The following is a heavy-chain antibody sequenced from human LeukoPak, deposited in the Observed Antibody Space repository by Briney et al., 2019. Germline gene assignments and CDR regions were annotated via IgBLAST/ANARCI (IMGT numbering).Heavy chain of an antibody. D-gene: IGHD6-13*01. CDR2: INPSGGSP. CDR1: GYTFTSYY. Sequence: GASVKVSCKASGYTFTSYYMHWVRQAPRQGLEWMGIINPSGGSPSDAQKFQRRVTKTRDPSTSTVYMELSSLRSEDTPVYYCARVANIAAAGTVWVDYWGQGTLVTVSS. V-gene: IGHV1-46*01. J-gene: IGHJ4*02. CDR3: ARVANIAAAGTVWVDY.